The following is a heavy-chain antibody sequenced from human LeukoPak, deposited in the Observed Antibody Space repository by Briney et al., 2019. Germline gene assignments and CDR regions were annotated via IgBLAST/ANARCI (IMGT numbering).Heavy chain of an antibody. Sequence: PSETLSLTCTVSGGSISSNSYYWGWIRQPPGKGLEWIGSIHYSGSTYYNPSLKSRVTISVDTSKNQFSLKLSSVTAADTAVYYCARRRSTSGVGVWGQGTMVTVSS. D-gene: IGHD2-2*01. CDR3: ARRRSTSGVGV. V-gene: IGHV4-39*01. J-gene: IGHJ3*01. CDR2: IHYSGST. CDR1: GGSISSNSYY.